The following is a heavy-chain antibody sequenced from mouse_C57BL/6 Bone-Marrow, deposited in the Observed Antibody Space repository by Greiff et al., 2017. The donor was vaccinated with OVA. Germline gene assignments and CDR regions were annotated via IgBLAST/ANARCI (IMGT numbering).Heavy chain of an antibody. Sequence: QVQLQQPGAELVKPGASVKLSCKASGYTFSSYWMQWVKQRPGQGLEWIGEIDPSDSYTNYNQKVKGKATLTVDTSSSTAYMQLSSLTSEDSAVXYCARWAFDYWGQGTTLTVSS. CDR2: IDPSDSYT. CDR3: ARWAFDY. V-gene: IGHV1-50*01. J-gene: IGHJ2*01. CDR1: GYTFSSYW.